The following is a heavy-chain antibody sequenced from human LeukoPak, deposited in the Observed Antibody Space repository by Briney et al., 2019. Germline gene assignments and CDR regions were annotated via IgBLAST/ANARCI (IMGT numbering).Heavy chain of an antibody. V-gene: IGHV3-74*01. Sequence: PGGSLRLSCAASGFTFSSYWMHWVRQAPGKGLVWVSRIKSDGSSTTYADSVKGRFIISRDNSQNTLYLQMNSLRAEDTAVYYCAGRTDFVITYWGQGTLVTVSS. CDR2: IKSDGSST. CDR1: GFTFSSYW. D-gene: IGHD5-24*01. J-gene: IGHJ4*02. CDR3: AGRTDFVITY.